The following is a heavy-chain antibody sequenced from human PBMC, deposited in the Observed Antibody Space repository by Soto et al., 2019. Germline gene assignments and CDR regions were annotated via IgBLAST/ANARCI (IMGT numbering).Heavy chain of an antibody. V-gene: IGHV3-30*18. J-gene: IGHJ4*01. CDR2: ISYDGSNK. Sequence: GGSLRLSCVASGFSFSIYGMYWVRQAPGKGLEWVAAISYDGSNKYYVDSVRGRFTISRDNSKNTVYLQMNSLRAEDTAVYYCAKPYSGSPPKNFDYWGQGTLVTVSS. CDR3: AKPYSGSPPKNFDY. D-gene: IGHD1-26*01. CDR1: GFSFSIYG.